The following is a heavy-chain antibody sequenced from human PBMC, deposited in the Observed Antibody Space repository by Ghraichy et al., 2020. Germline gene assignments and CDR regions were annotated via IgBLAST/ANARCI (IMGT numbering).Heavy chain of an antibody. CDR3: AREKGGGWDFDY. V-gene: IGHV3-33*01. Sequence: GESLNISCAASGFSFNSYGMHWVRQAPGKGLEWVAVVWYDGTGEYYADSVKGRFIISRDNSKNMLYLQMNSLTAEDTAVYFCAREKGGGWDFDYWGQGTLVTVSS. J-gene: IGHJ4*02. D-gene: IGHD6-19*01. CDR2: VWYDGTGE. CDR1: GFSFNSYG.